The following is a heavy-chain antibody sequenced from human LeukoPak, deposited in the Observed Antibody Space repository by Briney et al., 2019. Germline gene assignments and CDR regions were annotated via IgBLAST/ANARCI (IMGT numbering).Heavy chain of an antibody. Sequence: SVKVCCKASGGTFSSYAISWVRQAPGQGLEWMGGIIPIFGTANYAQKFQGRVTITADKSTSTAYMELSSLRSEDTAVYYCAGTYSSGWDLGYYFDYWGQGNLVTVSA. D-gene: IGHD6-19*01. CDR3: AGTYSSGWDLGYYFDY. CDR1: GGTFSSYA. J-gene: IGHJ4*02. V-gene: IGHV1-69*06. CDR2: IIPIFGTA.